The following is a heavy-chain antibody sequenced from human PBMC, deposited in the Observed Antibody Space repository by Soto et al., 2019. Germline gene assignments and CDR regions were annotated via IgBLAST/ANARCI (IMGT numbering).Heavy chain of an antibody. Sequence: EVQLVESGGGLVQPGRSLRLSCAASGFTFDDYAMHWVRQAPGKSLEWVSGISWNSGSIGYADSVKGRFTISRDNAKNSLYLQMNSLRAEDTALYYCAKDIGYCSGGSCYSFDYWGQGTLVTVSS. J-gene: IGHJ4*02. CDR3: AKDIGYCSGGSCYSFDY. CDR1: GFTFDDYA. CDR2: ISWNSGSI. V-gene: IGHV3-9*01. D-gene: IGHD2-15*01.